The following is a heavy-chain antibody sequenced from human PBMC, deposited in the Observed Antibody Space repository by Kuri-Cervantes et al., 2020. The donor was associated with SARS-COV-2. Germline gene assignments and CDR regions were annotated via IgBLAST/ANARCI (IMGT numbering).Heavy chain of an antibody. CDR2: IYYSGST. V-gene: IGHV4-39*01. J-gene: IGHJ5*02. Sequence: SETLSLTCTVSGGSISSSSYYWGWIRQPPGKGLEWIGSIYYSGSTYYNPSLKSRVTISVDTSKNQFSLKLSSVTAADTAVYYCARHLYSSSWYKRYGWFDPWGQGTLVTVSS. CDR1: GGSISSSSYY. CDR3: ARHLYSSSWYKRYGWFDP. D-gene: IGHD6-13*01.